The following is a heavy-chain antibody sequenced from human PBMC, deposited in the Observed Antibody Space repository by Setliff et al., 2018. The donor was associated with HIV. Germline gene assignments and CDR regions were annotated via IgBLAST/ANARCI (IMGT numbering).Heavy chain of an antibody. CDR2: IYYSGSA. CDR3: ARSSSSSPFFFDY. Sequence: SETLSLTCTVSGDSIDRSNFFWTWIRQHPGKGLEWIGYIYYSGSATYNPSLKSRVTISVDTSKNQFSLKLNSVTAADTAVYYCARSSSSSPFFFDYWGQGSLVTVSS. J-gene: IGHJ4*02. V-gene: IGHV4-31*03. CDR1: GDSIDRSNFF. D-gene: IGHD6-6*01.